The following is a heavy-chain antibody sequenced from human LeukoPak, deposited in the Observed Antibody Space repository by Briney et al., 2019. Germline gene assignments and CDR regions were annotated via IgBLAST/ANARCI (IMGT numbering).Heavy chain of an antibody. CDR1: GGSISSSSYY. D-gene: IGHD3-10*01. CDR2: IYYSGST. CDR3: ARVEWFGELSNWFDP. Sequence: SETLSLTCTVSGGSISSSSYYWGWIRQPPGKGLEWIGSIYYSGSTYYNPSLKSRVTISVDTSKNQFSLKLSSVTAADTAVYYCARVEWFGELSNWFDPWGQGTLVTVSS. J-gene: IGHJ5*02. V-gene: IGHV4-39*07.